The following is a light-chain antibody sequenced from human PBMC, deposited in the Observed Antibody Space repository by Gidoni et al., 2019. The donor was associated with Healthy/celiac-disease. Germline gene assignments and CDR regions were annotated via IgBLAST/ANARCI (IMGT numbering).Light chain of an antibody. J-gene: IGKJ1*01. CDR3: QQYNSYSPVP. V-gene: IGKV1-5*01. CDR2: DAS. Sequence: DIQMTQSPSTLSASVGDRVTITCRASQSISSWLAWYQQKPGKAPKLLIYDASSLESGVPSRFSGSGSGTEFTLTISSLQPDDFATYYCQQYNSYSPVPFGQGTKVEIK. CDR1: QSISSW.